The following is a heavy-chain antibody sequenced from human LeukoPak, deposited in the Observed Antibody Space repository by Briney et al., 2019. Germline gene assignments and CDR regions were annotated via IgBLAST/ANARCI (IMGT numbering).Heavy chain of an antibody. D-gene: IGHD2-15*01. CDR3: ARVRTIDYCSGGSCYPESNFDY. J-gene: IGHJ4*02. Sequence: SETLSLTCAVYGGSFSGYYWSWIRQPPGKGLEWIGYIYHSGSTYYNPSLKSRVTISVDRSKNQFSLKLSSVTAADTAVYYCARVRTIDYCSGGSCYPESNFDYWGQGTLVTVSS. CDR1: GGSFSGYY. CDR2: IYHSGST. V-gene: IGHV4-30-2*01.